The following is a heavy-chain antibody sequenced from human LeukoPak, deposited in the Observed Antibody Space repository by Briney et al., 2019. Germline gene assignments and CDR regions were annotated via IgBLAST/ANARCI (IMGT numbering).Heavy chain of an antibody. CDR3: ARELKARRYFDL. Sequence: WASVKVSCKASGYTFTSYDINWVRQATGQGLEWMGWMNPNSGNTGYEQKFQGRVTMTRNTSISTAYMELSSLRSEDTAVYYCARELKARRYFDLWGRGTLVTVSS. J-gene: IGHJ2*01. CDR2: MNPNSGNT. V-gene: IGHV1-8*01. D-gene: IGHD1-26*01. CDR1: GYTFTSYD.